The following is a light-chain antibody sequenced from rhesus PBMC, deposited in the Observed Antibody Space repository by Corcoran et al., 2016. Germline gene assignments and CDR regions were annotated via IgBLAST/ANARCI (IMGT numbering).Light chain of an antibody. Sequence: QSALTQPPSVSKSLGQSVTISCTGTGSDIGGYNDVSWYQQHPGTAPRLLIYDVSQRPSGVSDRFSDSKSGNTASLTISGLQSEDEAHYYCCSYRSGSTFVFGSGTKLTVL. CDR3: CSYRSGSTFV. CDR1: GSDIGGYND. V-gene: IGLV2S9*01. J-gene: IGLJ6*01. CDR2: DVS.